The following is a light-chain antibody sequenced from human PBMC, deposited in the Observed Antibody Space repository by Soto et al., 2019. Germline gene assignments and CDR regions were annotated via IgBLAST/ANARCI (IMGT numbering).Light chain of an antibody. CDR3: QQSYSTPFT. Sequence: DIQMTQSPSSLSASVGDRVTITCRASQSISSYLNWYQQKPGKAPKRLIYAASSLQSGVPSRFSGSRSGTDFTLTISSLQPEDFATYYCQQSYSTPFTFGPGTKVDIK. V-gene: IGKV1-39*01. J-gene: IGKJ3*01. CDR2: AAS. CDR1: QSISSY.